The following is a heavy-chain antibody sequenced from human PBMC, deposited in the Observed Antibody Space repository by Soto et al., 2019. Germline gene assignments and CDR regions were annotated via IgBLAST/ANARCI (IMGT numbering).Heavy chain of an antibody. CDR1: GGTFSSYA. J-gene: IGHJ4*02. CDR2: IIPIFGTA. Sequence: QVQLVQSGAEVKKPGSSVKVSCKASGGTFSSYAISWVRQAPGQGLEWMGGIIPIFGTANYAQKFQGRVTITADESTSTDYMELSSLRSEDTAVYYCAREVGCSGGSCPPGYWCQGTLVTVSS. D-gene: IGHD2-15*01. V-gene: IGHV1-69*12. CDR3: AREVGCSGGSCPPGY.